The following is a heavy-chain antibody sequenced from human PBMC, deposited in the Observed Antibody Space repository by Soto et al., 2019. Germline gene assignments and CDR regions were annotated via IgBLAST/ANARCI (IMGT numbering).Heavy chain of an antibody. Sequence: EVQLVESGGDLVQPGGSLRLSCSASGFTFSIYAMHWVRQAPGKGLEYVSSISTDGGNTHYADSVKGRFTISRDNSKNTVYLQMSSLRAEDTAVYLCVLGDYYYDSSGYYTFGYWGQGTLVTVSS. J-gene: IGHJ4*02. CDR1: GFTFSIYA. CDR3: VLGDYYYDSSGYYTFGY. V-gene: IGHV3-64D*06. CDR2: ISTDGGNT. D-gene: IGHD3-22*01.